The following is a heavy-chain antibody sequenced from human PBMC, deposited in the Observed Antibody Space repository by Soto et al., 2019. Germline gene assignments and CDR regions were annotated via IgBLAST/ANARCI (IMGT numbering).Heavy chain of an antibody. J-gene: IGHJ4*02. Sequence: QVQLVQSGAEVKKPGASVRVSCQASGYTFTSYHICWVRQAPGQGLEWVGCISGYNGYTNYAQNVQGSVSMTTDTSTNTAYLELRNLRSDDTAIYFCARSLAGRPGDYWGQGTLVTVSS. CDR2: ISGYNGYT. CDR1: GYTFTSYH. D-gene: IGHD6-6*01. V-gene: IGHV1-18*01. CDR3: ARSLAGRPGDY.